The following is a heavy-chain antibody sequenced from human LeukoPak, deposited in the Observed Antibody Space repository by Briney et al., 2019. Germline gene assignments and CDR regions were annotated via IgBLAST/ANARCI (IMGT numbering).Heavy chain of an antibody. J-gene: IGHJ4*02. D-gene: IGHD5-18*01. CDR2: IYSCGST. Sequence: SETLSLTRAVCGGFISRGSYYGSWIRQPGGKGLEWIGRIYSCGSTNYNPSLKSRVTIAVATAKTQCCLKVCSVTAADTAVYYGAMQYSHGPLLDYGGQGTLVPVPS. V-gene: IGHV4-61*02. CDR1: GGFISRGSYY. CDR3: AMQYSHGPLLDY.